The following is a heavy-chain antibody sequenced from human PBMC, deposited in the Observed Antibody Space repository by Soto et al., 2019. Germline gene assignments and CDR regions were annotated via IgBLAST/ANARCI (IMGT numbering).Heavy chain of an antibody. CDR2: ISSSGSTI. CDR3: ARDSNYDYVWGSYLEAFDI. CDR1: GFTFSSYE. J-gene: IGHJ3*02. V-gene: IGHV3-48*03. D-gene: IGHD3-16*02. Sequence: PGGSLRLSCAASGFTFSSYEMTWVRQAPGKGLEWVSYISSSGSTIYYADSVKGRFTISRDNAKNSLYLQMNSLRAEDTAVYYCARDSNYDYVWGSYLEAFDIWGQGTMVTVSS.